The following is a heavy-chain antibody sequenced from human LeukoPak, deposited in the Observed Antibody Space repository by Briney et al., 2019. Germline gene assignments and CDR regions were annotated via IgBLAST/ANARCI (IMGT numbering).Heavy chain of an antibody. Sequence: SETLSLTCTVSGGSISSYYWSWIRQPAGKRLEWIGRIYTSGSTNYNPSLKSRVTMSVDTSKNQFSLKLSSVTAADTAVYYCARAGDSSGYEYYFDYWGQGTLVTVSS. CDR1: GGSISSYY. CDR2: IYTSGST. CDR3: ARAGDSSGYEYYFDY. V-gene: IGHV4-4*07. D-gene: IGHD3-22*01. J-gene: IGHJ4*02.